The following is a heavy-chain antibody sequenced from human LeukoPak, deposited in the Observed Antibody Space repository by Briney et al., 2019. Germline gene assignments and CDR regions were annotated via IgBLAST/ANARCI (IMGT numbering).Heavy chain of an antibody. CDR1: GFTFSSYA. CDR2: TSGSGGST. D-gene: IGHD3-10*01. J-gene: IGHJ4*02. Sequence: GRSLRLSYAASGFTFSSYAMSWVRQAPGKGLEWFSGTSGSGGSTYYADSVKGRFTISRDNSKNTLYLQMNSLRAEDTAVYYCAKPITMVRGVQVSFDYWGQGTLVTVSS. CDR3: AKPITMVRGVQVSFDY. V-gene: IGHV3-23*01.